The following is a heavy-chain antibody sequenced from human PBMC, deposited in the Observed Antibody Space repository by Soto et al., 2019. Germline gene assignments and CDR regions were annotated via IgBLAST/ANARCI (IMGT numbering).Heavy chain of an antibody. D-gene: IGHD3-10*01. CDR2: IIPNFDTP. J-gene: IGHJ6*02. V-gene: IGHV1-69*01. CDR3: AVAMVREILIFESSGMHV. Sequence: QVHLVQSGAEVKKPGSSVKVSCKTSGGSFNNYAVSWVRQAPGQGLEWMGGIIPNFDTPNYAQKIQYRITIISDYSTSTAYMELRSLRSHDTAVYYCAVAMVREILIFESSGMHVWGQGTTVIVSS. CDR1: GGSFNNYA.